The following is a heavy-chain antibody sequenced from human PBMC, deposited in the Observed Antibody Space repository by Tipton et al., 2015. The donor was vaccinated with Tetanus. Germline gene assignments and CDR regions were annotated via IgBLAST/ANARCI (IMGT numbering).Heavy chain of an antibody. CDR3: AKDYGGNIDY. CDR1: GFTFSSYW. J-gene: IGHJ4*02. V-gene: IGHV3-23*01. D-gene: IGHD1-26*01. CDR2: ISGSGGST. Sequence: SLRLSCAASGFTFSSYWMHWVRQAPGKGLEWVSAISGSGGSTYYADSVKGRFTISRDNSKNTLYLQMNSLRAEDTAVYYCAKDYGGNIDYWGQGTLVTVSS.